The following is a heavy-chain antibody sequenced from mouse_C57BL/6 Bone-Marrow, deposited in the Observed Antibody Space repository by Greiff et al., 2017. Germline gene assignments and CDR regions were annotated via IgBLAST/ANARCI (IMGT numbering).Heavy chain of an antibody. Sequence: QVQLQQPGAELVKPGASVKLSCKASGYTFTSYWMHWVKQRPGQGLEWIGMIHPNSGSTNYNEKLKSKATLTVDKSSSTAYMQLSSLTSEDSAVYYCASPGGYDYAYYFDYWGQGTTLTVSS. J-gene: IGHJ2*01. CDR1: GYTFTSYW. CDR2: IHPNSGST. V-gene: IGHV1-64*01. D-gene: IGHD2-4*01. CDR3: ASPGGYDYAYYFDY.